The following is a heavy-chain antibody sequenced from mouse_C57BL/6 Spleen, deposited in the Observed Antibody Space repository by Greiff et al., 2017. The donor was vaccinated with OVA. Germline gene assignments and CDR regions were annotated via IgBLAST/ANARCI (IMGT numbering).Heavy chain of an antibody. CDR1: GFTFSDYY. V-gene: IGHV5-16*01. J-gene: IGHJ1*03. CDR2: INYDGSST. CDR3: ARWYYGSSYGWYFDV. D-gene: IGHD1-1*01. Sequence: EVQVVESEGGLVQPGSSMKLSCTASGFTFSDYYMAWVRQVPEKGLEWVANINYDGSSTYYLDSLKSRFIISRDNAKNILYLQMSGLKSEDTATYYCARWYYGSSYGWYFDVWGTGTTVTVSS.